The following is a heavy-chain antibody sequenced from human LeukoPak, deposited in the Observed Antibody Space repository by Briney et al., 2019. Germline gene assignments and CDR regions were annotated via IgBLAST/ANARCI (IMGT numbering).Heavy chain of an antibody. CDR2: IDTTSYT. CDR3: ATEGRGVHFDS. V-gene: IGHV3-21*01. Sequence: GGSLRLSCAASGFTFSSHWMHWARQAPGKGLEWVASIDTTSYTYHADSVKGRFTISRDNAKMSLFLQMNSLRPEDTAVYFCATEGRGVHFDSWGQGTLVTVSS. CDR1: GFTFSSHW. D-gene: IGHD3-10*01. J-gene: IGHJ4*02.